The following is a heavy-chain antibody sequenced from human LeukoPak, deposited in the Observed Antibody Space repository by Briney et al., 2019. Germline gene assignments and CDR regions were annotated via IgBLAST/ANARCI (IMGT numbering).Heavy chain of an antibody. D-gene: IGHD6-13*01. CDR3: AKDRVYSSSSRDAFDI. CDR2: ISISGGST. CDR1: GFTFSSYA. J-gene: IGHJ3*02. V-gene: IGHV3-23*01. Sequence: GGSLRLSCAASGFTFSSYAMTWVRQAPGKGLEWVSAISISGGSTHYADSVKGRFTISRDNSKNTLYLQMNSLRAEDTAVYYCAKDRVYSSSSRDAFDIWGQGTMVTVSS.